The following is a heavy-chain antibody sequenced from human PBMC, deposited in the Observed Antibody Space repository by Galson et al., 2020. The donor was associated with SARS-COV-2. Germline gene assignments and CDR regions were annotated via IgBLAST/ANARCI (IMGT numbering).Heavy chain of an antibody. Sequence: GGSLRLSCAASGFTFSSYWMSWVRQAPGKGLEWVANIKQDGSEKYYVDSVKGRFTISRDNAKNSLYLQMNSLRAEDTAVYYCARGSSSGWPYYYYYGMDVWGQGTTVTVSS. CDR2: IKQDGSEK. V-gene: IGHV3-7*01. CDR1: GFTFSSYW. J-gene: IGHJ6*02. D-gene: IGHD6-19*01. CDR3: ARGSSSGWPYYYYYGMDV.